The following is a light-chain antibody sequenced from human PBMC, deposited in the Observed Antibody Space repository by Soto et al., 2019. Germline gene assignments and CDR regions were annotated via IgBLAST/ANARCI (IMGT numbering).Light chain of an antibody. CDR2: DAS. Sequence: EIVLTQSPATLSLFPGERATLSYRASQSVSSYLAWYQQKPGQAPRLLIYDASNRATGIPACFSGSRSGTDFTLTISSLEPEDFAVYYCQQRSNWSPVTFGGGTKVDIK. CDR1: QSVSSY. J-gene: IGKJ4*01. CDR3: QQRSNWSPVT. V-gene: IGKV3-11*01.